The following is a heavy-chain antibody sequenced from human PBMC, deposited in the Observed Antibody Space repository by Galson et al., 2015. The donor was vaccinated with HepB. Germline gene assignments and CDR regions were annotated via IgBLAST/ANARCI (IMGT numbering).Heavy chain of an antibody. CDR1: GYSISSGYY. V-gene: IGHV4-38-2*01. CDR3: ARRQGNVGFDY. CDR2: IYHSGNI. Sequence: LSLTCAVSGYSISSGYYWDWIRQPPGKGLEWVGSIYHSGNIYYNPSLKSRVTISVNTSKNQFSLKLSSVTAADTAVYYCARRQGNVGFDYWGQGTLVTVSS. D-gene: IGHD1-1*01. J-gene: IGHJ4*02.